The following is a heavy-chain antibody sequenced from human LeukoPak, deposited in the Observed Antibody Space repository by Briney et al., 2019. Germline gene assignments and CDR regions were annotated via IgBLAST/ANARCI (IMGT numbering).Heavy chain of an antibody. V-gene: IGHV3-11*01. J-gene: IGHJ4*02. D-gene: IGHD6-19*01. CDR1: GFTFSDYY. CDR2: ISSSGSTI. CDR3: AKDDGSNGWSYHGFGY. Sequence: GGSLRLSCAASGFTFSDYYMSWIRQAPGKGLEWVSYISSSGSTIYYADSVKSRFTISRDNAKTSLYLQMNSLRVEDTAFYYCAKDDGSNGWSYHGFGYWGQGTLVTVSS.